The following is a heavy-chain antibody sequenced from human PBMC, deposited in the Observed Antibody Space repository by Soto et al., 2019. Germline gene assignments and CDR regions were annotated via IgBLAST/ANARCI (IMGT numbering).Heavy chain of an antibody. V-gene: IGHV4-39*01. Sequence: QLQLQESGPGLVKPSETLSLTCSVSGDSINSDNYYWGWIRQPPGKGLEWIGSIYYRGNTYYNPSLKTLVTIALDKSKSQFSLERNSVTAADSAVYFCARLEGLATISYYFYYWGQGTLVTVSS. J-gene: IGHJ4*02. CDR1: GDSINSDNYY. CDR3: ARLEGLATISYYFYY. CDR2: IYYRGNT. D-gene: IGHD3-9*01.